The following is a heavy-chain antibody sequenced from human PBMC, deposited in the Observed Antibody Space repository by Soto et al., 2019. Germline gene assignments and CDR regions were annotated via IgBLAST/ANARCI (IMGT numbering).Heavy chain of an antibody. Sequence: PGGSLRLSCAASGFTFSSYAMSWVRQAPGKGLEWVSAISGSGGSTYYADPVKGRFTISRDNSKNTLYLQMNSLRAEDTAVYYCAKDRDYGDYSIYYYYGMDVWGQGTTVTVSS. CDR2: ISGSGGST. V-gene: IGHV3-23*01. D-gene: IGHD4-17*01. CDR3: AKDRDYGDYSIYYYYGMDV. CDR1: GFTFSSYA. J-gene: IGHJ6*02.